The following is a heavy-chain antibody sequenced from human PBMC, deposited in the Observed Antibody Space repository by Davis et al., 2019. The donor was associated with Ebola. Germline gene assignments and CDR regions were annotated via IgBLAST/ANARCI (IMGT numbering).Heavy chain of an antibody. D-gene: IGHD5-12*01. J-gene: IGHJ3*02. CDR1: GGTFSSYT. V-gene: IGHV1-46*03. CDR3: TTPGGQDSGYDVFDI. CDR2: INPNDGRT. Sequence: AASVTVSCKSSGGTFSSYTISWVRQAPGQGLEWMGLINPNDGRTIYAQKFQGRVTVTRDTSTTTVYMDLSSLRSEDTALYYCTTPGGQDSGYDVFDIWGQGTMVTVSS.